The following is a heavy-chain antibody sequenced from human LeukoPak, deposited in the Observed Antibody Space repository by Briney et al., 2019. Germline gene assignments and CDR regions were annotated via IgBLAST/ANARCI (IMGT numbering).Heavy chain of an antibody. V-gene: IGHV1-18*01. Sequence: ASVKVSCKASGYTFTSYGISWVRQAPGQGLEWMGWISAYNGNTDYAQKPQGRVTMTTDTSTSTAYMELRSLRSDDTAVYYCARDQGYSSGSYYFDYWGQGTLVTVSS. CDR2: ISAYNGNT. D-gene: IGHD6-19*01. CDR1: GYTFTSYG. J-gene: IGHJ4*02. CDR3: ARDQGYSSGSYYFDY.